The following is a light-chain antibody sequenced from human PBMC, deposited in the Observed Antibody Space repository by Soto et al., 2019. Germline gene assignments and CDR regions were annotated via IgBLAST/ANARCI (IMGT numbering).Light chain of an antibody. V-gene: IGKV1-39*01. CDR2: AAS. J-gene: IGKJ1*01. CDR1: QSINSY. CDR3: QQSYNAPQT. Sequence: DIQMTQSPSSLSASVGDRVTITCRASQSINSYLNWYQQKPGKAPNLLIYAASSLQSGVPSRFSGSGSGTDFTLTISSLQPEDFATYYCQQSYNAPQTFGHGTKVEV.